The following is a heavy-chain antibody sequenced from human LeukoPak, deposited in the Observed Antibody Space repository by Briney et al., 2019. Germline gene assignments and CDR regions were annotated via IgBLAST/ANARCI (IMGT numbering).Heavy chain of an antibody. CDR2: IYYSGGT. Sequence: SETLSLTCTVSGGSISSGDYYWSWIRQPPGKGLEWIGYIYYSGGTYYNPSLKSRVTISVDTSKNQFSLKLSSVTDADTAAYYCSREWFGEFNDAFDNWGQGTMVTVSS. CDR1: GGSISSGDYY. D-gene: IGHD3-10*01. J-gene: IGHJ3*02. V-gene: IGHV4-30-4*01. CDR3: SREWFGEFNDAFDN.